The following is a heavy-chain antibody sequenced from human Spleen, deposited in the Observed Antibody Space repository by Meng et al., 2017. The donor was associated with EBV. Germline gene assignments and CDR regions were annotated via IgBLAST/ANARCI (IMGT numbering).Heavy chain of an antibody. CDR1: GASNSSYY. Sequence: QLQLKRAVPEWVITSQTLSLTCTVSGASNSSYYWSWIRQPPGKGLEWIWYIYYSGSPNYNPSLKSRVTISVDTSKNQFSLKLSSVTAADTAVYYCARDSEEYSSSPVGRENWFDPWGQGTLVTVSS. D-gene: IGHD6-6*01. J-gene: IGHJ5*02. V-gene: IGHV4-59*01. CDR3: ARDSEEYSSSPVGRENWFDP. CDR2: IYYSGSP.